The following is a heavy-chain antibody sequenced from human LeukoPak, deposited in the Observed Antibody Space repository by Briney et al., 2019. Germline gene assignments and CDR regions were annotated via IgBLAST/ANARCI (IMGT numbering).Heavy chain of an antibody. CDR3: ARDLSDNYTIDY. V-gene: IGHV3-74*01. D-gene: IGHD4/OR15-4a*01. CDR1: GFTFSSYW. Sequence: GGSLRLSCATSGFTFSSYWMHWVRQVPGRGLVWVSRINSDGSITDYADSVKGRFTIARDTAQNTLHLQMNSLRAEDTALYYCARDLSDNYTIDYWGRGTLVTVSS. J-gene: IGHJ4*02. CDR2: INSDGSIT.